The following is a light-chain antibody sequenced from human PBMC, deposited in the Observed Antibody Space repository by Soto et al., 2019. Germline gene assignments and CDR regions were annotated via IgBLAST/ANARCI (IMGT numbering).Light chain of an antibody. CDR3: QSYDSSLSGSV. V-gene: IGLV1-40*01. CDR1: SSNIGAGYD. J-gene: IGLJ2*01. CDR2: GNS. Sequence: QSVLTQPPSVSGAPGQRVTISCTGSSSNIGAGYDVHWYHQLPGTAPKLLIYGNSNRPSGVPDRFSGSKSGTSVSLAITGLQADDEADYYCQSYDSSLSGSVFGGGTKVTVL.